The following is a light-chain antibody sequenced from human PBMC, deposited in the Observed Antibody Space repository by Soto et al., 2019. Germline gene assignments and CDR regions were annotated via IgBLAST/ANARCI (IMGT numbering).Light chain of an antibody. Sequence: EIVMTQSPDTLSVSPGERATLSCRASQSVSSNLAWYQQKPRQAPRLIIYGASTRATGSPARFSGSGSGAEFTLTISSLQSEHFAVYDCQQYNNLPPWTFGQGTKVEIK. V-gene: IGKV3-15*01. CDR2: GAS. CDR3: QQYNNLPPWT. CDR1: QSVSSN. J-gene: IGKJ1*01.